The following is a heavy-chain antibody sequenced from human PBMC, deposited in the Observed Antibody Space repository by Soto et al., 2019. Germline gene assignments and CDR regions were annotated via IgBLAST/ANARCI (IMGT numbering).Heavy chain of an antibody. CDR3: ARQTSWTRPYYYYYYMDV. CDR1: GYTFTSYD. J-gene: IGHJ6*03. CDR2: MNPNSGNT. V-gene: IGHV1-8*01. Sequence: ASVKVSCKASGYTFTSYDINWVRQATGQGLEWMGWMNPNSGNTGYAQKFQGRVTMTRNTSISTAYMELSSLRSEGTAVYYCARQTSWTRPYYYYYYMDVWGKGTTVTVSS. D-gene: IGHD6-13*01.